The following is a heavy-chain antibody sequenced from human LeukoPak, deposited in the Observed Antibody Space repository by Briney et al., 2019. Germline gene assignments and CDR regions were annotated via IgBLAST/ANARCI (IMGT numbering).Heavy chain of an antibody. Sequence: PSETLSLTCTVSGGSISSSSYYWGWIRQPPGKGLEWIGSIYYSGSTYYNPSLRSRVTISVDTSKNQFSLKLSSVTAADTAVYYCARGLNLEEQQLPLGDYWGQGTLVTVSS. CDR3: ARGLNLEEQQLPLGDY. D-gene: IGHD6-13*01. CDR2: IYYSGST. J-gene: IGHJ4*02. V-gene: IGHV4-39*07. CDR1: GGSISSSSYY.